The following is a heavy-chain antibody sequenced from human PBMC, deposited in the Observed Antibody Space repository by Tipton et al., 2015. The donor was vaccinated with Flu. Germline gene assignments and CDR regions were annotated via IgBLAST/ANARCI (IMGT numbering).Heavy chain of an antibody. CDR1: GYSFNSYG. J-gene: IGHJ4*02. Sequence: QLMQSGAEVKKPGASVKVSCKTSGYSFNSYGISWVRQAPGQGLEWMGWISAYTDNRNYAQRFQGRLTMTTDTSTNTAFMDLRSLTSHDTAVYYCVRDMPQGVVIIPPAKRFDFWGQGTLVTVSS. CDR2: ISAYTDNR. V-gene: IGHV1-18*01. CDR3: VRDMPQGVVIIPPAKRFDF. D-gene: IGHD3-3*01.